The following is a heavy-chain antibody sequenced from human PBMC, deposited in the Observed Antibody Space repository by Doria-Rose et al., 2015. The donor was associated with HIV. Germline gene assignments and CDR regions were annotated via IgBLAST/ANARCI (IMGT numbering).Heavy chain of an antibody. CDR3: ARIKSSGWYHKYYFDF. D-gene: IGHD6-13*01. Sequence: QITLKESGPVLVKPTETLTLTCTVSGVSLSSPGMGVSWTRQPPGKALEWLANIFSDDERSYKTSLKSRLIISSGTSKSQVVLTMTDMDPVDTATYYCARIKSSGWYHKYYFDFWGQGTLVIVSA. J-gene: IGHJ4*02. CDR2: IFSDDER. CDR1: GVSLSSPGMG. V-gene: IGHV2-26*01.